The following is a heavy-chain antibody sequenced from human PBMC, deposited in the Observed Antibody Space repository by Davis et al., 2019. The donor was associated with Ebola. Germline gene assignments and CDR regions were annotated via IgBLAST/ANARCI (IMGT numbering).Heavy chain of an antibody. V-gene: IGHV1-46*01. CDR3: ARDATGGVAAIATNYFDY. Sequence: AASVKVSCKASGYTFTNSYMHWVRQAPGRGLEWMGIINPSDGRTSYAQKFQGRVTMTRDTSTTSVYMELSSLRSEDTAVYYCARDATGGVAAIATNYFDYWGQGALVTVSS. CDR2: INPSDGRT. D-gene: IGHD6-13*01. J-gene: IGHJ4*02. CDR1: GYTFTNSY.